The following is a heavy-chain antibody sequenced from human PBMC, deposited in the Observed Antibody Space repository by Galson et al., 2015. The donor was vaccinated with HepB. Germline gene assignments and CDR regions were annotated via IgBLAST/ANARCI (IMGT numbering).Heavy chain of an antibody. D-gene: IGHD1-26*01. J-gene: IGHJ1*01. V-gene: IGHV1-18*01. CDR3: ARDGSGFYQGSADYFQH. Sequence: SVKVSCKASGYTFTSYGISWVRQAPGQGLEWMGWISAYNGNTNYAQKLQGRVTMTTDTSTSTAYMELRSLRSDDTAVYYCARDGSGFYQGSADYFQHWGQGTLVTVSS. CDR2: ISAYNGNT. CDR1: GYTFTSYG.